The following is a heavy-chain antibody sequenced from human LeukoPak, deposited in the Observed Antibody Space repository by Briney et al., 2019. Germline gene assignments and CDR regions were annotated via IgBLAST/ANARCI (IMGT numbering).Heavy chain of an antibody. CDR1: GYTFTSYD. J-gene: IGHJ6*03. CDR2: MNPNSGNT. D-gene: IGHD6-13*01. V-gene: IGHV1-8*01. CDR3: VRGLTGIAAAGTYYYYYMDV. Sequence: ASVKVSCKASGYTFTSYDINWVRQATGQGLEWMGWMNPNSGNTGYAQKFQGRVTMTRNTSISTAYMELSSLRAEDTAVYYCVRGLTGIAAAGTYYYYYMDVWGKGTTVTVSS.